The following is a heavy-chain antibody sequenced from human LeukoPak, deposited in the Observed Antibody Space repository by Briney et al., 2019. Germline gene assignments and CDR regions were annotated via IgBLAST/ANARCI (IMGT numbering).Heavy chain of an antibody. J-gene: IGHJ6*02. V-gene: IGHV3-33*01. CDR1: GFTFSSYG. CDR3: ARDQYYYYYGMDV. Sequence: GRSLRLSCAASGFTFSSYGMHWVRQAPGKGLEWVAVIWYDGSNKYYADSVKGRSTISRDNSKNTLYLQMNSLRAEDTAVYYCARDQYYYYYGMDVWGQGTTVTVSS. CDR2: IWYDGSNK.